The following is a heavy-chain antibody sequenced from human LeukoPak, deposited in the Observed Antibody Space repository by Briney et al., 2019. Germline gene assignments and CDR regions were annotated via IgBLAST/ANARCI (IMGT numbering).Heavy chain of an antibody. CDR2: ISHNGDRI. Sequence: PGGSLRLSCEASGYPFSNYPRTWVAQAPGKRLEWSSGISHNGDRIYYADSVKGRFTISRDNSKNTLYLQMNSLRPEDTALYYCTKDSVAAAGTAWFDPWGQGTLVTVSS. CDR1: GYPFSNYP. D-gene: IGHD6-13*01. CDR3: TKDSVAAAGTAWFDP. J-gene: IGHJ5*02. V-gene: IGHV3-23*01.